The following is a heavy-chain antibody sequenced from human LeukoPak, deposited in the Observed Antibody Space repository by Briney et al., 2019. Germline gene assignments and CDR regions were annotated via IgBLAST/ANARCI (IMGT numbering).Heavy chain of an antibody. CDR1: GFTFSSYW. Sequence: GGSLRLSCAASGFTFSSYWMHWVRQAPGKGLVWVSRINSDGSSTSYADSVKGRFTISRDNAKNTLYLQMNSLRAEDTAVYYCARDQSQAHPTYYDILTGYRTPYYYYYGMDVWGQGTTVTVSS. CDR2: INSDGSST. CDR3: ARDQSQAHPTYYDILTGYRTPYYYYYGMDV. J-gene: IGHJ6*02. D-gene: IGHD3-9*01. V-gene: IGHV3-74*01.